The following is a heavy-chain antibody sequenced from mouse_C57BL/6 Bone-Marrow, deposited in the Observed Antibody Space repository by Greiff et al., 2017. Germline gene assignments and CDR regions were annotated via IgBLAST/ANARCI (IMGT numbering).Heavy chain of an antibody. D-gene: IGHD1-1*01. CDR1: GYTFTGYW. CDR2: IDPSDSYT. V-gene: IGHV1-69*01. Sequence: QVQLQQPGAELVMPGASVKLSCTASGYTFTGYWMHWVKQRPGQGLEWIGEIDPSDSYTNYNQKFKGKSTLTVDKSSSTAYMQLSSLTSEDSAVYYCAREGSSPWFAYWGQGTLVTVSA. J-gene: IGHJ3*01. CDR3: AREGSSPWFAY.